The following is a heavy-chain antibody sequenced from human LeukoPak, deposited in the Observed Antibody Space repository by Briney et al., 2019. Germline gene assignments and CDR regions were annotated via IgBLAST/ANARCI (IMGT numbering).Heavy chain of an antibody. V-gene: IGHV3-20*04. Sequence: GGSLRLSCAASGFTFDDYGMSWVRQAPGKGLEWVSGINWNGGSTGYADSVKGRFTISRDNAKNSLYLQMNSLRAEDTALYYCARVVYCGGDCYFSSDDYWGQGTLVTVSS. CDR1: GFTFDDYG. CDR3: ARVVYCGGDCYFSSDDY. J-gene: IGHJ4*02. D-gene: IGHD2-21*02. CDR2: INWNGGST.